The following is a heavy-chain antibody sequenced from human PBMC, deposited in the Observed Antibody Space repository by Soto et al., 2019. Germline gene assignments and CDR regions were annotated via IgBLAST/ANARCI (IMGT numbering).Heavy chain of an antibody. CDR3: ARDRRYYGSGSSIDYYYYGMDV. CDR1: GGTFSSYA. Sequence: QVQLVQSGAEVKKPGSSVKVSCKASGGTFSSYAISWVRQAPGQGLEWMGGIIPIFGTANYAQKFQGRVTITADESTSTAYMELSSLRSEDTAVYYCARDRRYYGSGSSIDYYYYGMDVWGQGTTATVSS. J-gene: IGHJ6*02. CDR2: IIPIFGTA. V-gene: IGHV1-69*12. D-gene: IGHD3-10*01.